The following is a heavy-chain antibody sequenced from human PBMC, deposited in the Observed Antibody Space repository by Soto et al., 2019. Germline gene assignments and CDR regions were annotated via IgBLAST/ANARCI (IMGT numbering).Heavy chain of an antibody. D-gene: IGHD2-2*01. J-gene: IGHJ4*02. CDR2: ISAYNGNT. CDR3: ARYVVVVPYAIHFHY. CDR1: GYTFTSYG. Sequence: QVQLVQSGAEVKKPGASVKVSCKASGYTFTSYGISWVRQAPGQGLEWTGWISAYNGNTNYAQKLQGRVTMTTDTSXXTAYMELRRLISHDTAVYYCARYVVVVPYAIHFHYWAQATLLTVSS. V-gene: IGHV1-18*01.